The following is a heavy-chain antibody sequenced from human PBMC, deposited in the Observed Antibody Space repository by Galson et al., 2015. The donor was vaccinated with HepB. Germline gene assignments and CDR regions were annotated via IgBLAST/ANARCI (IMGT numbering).Heavy chain of an antibody. CDR3: TRRQGSWIDY. J-gene: IGHJ4*02. V-gene: IGHV3-49*04. CDR2: IRSKAYGGTT. CDR1: GFTFSSYA. D-gene: IGHD3-10*01. Sequence: SLRLSCAASGFTFSSYAMSWVRQAPGKGLEWVGFIRSKAYGGTTEYAASVKGRFTISRDDSKSIAYLQMSSLKTEDTAVYYCTRRQGSWIDYWGQGTLVTVSS.